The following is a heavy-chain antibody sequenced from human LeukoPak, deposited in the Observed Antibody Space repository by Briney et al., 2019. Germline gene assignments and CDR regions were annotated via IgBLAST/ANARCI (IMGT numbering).Heavy chain of an antibody. CDR3: ARGVEMATITNWFDP. Sequence: PSETLSLTCAVSGGSISSGGYSWSWIRQPPGKGLEWIGYIYYSGSTNYNPSLKSRVTISVDRSKNQFSLKLSSVTAADTAVYYCARGVEMATITNWFDPWGQGTLVTVSS. J-gene: IGHJ5*02. D-gene: IGHD5-24*01. CDR2: IYYSGST. CDR1: GGSISSGGYS. V-gene: IGHV4-61*08.